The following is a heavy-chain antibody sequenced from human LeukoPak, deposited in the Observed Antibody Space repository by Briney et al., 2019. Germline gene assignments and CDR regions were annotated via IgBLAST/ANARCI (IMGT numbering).Heavy chain of an antibody. J-gene: IGHJ4*02. D-gene: IGHD4/OR15-4a*01. CDR1: GFIFNNFA. CDR3: VKGGLNMATDPAGFSDY. Sequence: PGGSLRLSCEASGFIFNNFAMSWVRQPPGKGLEWVASISGGGDTKYYADSVKGRFTFSRDNSKNSLYLQMNNPRAEDTAIYFCVKGGLNMATDPAGFSDYWGQGSLVTVSS. V-gene: IGHV3-23*01. CDR2: ISGGGDTK.